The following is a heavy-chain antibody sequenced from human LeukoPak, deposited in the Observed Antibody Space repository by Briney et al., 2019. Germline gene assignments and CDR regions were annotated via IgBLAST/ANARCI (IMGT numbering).Heavy chain of an antibody. CDR1: GGSFSGYY. V-gene: IGHV4-34*01. D-gene: IGHD4-11*01. CDR3: ASRTDMTTLTTSENWFDP. Sequence: PSETLSLTCAVYGGSFSGYYWSWIRQPPGKGLEWIGEINHSGSTNYNPSLKSRVTISVDTSKNQFSLKLSSVTAADTAVYYCASRTDMTTLTTSENWFDPWGQGTLVTVSS. J-gene: IGHJ5*02. CDR2: INHSGST.